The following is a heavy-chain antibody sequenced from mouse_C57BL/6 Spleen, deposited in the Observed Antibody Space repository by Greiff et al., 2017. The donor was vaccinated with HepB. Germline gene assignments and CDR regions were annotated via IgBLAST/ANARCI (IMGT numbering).Heavy chain of an antibody. CDR1: GFTFSSYA. D-gene: IGHD1-1*01. CDR3: TRGYYGSSYRYFDV. CDR2: ISSGGDYI. Sequence: DVMLVESGEGLVKPGGSLKLSCAASGFTFSSYAMSWVRQTPEKRLEWVAYISSGGDYIYYADTVKGRFTISRDNARNTLYLQMSSLKSEDTAMYYCTRGYYGSSYRYFDVWGTGTTVTVSS. V-gene: IGHV5-9-1*02. J-gene: IGHJ1*03.